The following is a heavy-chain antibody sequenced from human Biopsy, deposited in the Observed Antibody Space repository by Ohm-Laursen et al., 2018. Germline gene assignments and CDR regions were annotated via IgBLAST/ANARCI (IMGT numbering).Heavy chain of an antibody. CDR2: LDSDGNFI. J-gene: IGHJ4*02. Sequence: SLRLSCAASGFTFSSSWMTWVRQAPGKGLEWVSRLDSDGNFINYADSVKGRFTISRDNAKNTLYLQMNGLRAEDTGVYYCGSSIHLGYWGRGTLVTVSS. D-gene: IGHD3-3*02. CDR1: GFTFSSSW. CDR3: GSSIHLGY. V-gene: IGHV3-74*01.